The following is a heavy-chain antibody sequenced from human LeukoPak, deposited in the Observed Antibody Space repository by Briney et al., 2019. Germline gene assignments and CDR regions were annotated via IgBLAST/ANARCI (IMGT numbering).Heavy chain of an antibody. CDR1: GYTFSNYR. D-gene: IGHD3-22*01. V-gene: IGHV5-51*01. CDR3: ARRAYYYDTSGPCDY. Sequence: GESLKISCKGSGYTFSNYRIGWVRQMPGKGLEWMGIIYPGDSDARYSPSFQGQVTISADKSISTAYLQWSSLKASDTAMYYCARRAYYYDTSGPCDYWGQGTLVTVSS. CDR2: IYPGDSDA. J-gene: IGHJ4*02.